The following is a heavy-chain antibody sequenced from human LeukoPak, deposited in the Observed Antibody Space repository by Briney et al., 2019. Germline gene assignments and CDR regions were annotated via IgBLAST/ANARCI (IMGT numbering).Heavy chain of an antibody. CDR2: ISYDGSNK. CDR1: GFTVSSYG. CDR3: ARDLATLGMDV. Sequence: GGSLRLSCAASGFTVSSYGLHWVRQTPGKGLEWVAGISYDGSNKYYADSVKGRFTISRDNSKNTVYLQMNSLRAEDTAVYYCARDLATLGMDVWGKGTTVTVSS. V-gene: IGHV3-30*01. J-gene: IGHJ6*04. D-gene: IGHD5-12*01.